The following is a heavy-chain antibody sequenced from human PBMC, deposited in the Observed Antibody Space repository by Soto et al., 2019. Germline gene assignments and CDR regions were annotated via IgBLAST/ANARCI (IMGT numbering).Heavy chain of an antibody. V-gene: IGHV1-69*13. CDR2: IIPLFGTA. CDR1: GGTFSCYA. J-gene: IGHJ4*02. CDR3: ARDGSGTDLDY. D-gene: IGHD1-1*01. Sequence: SSVKVSCNASGGTFSCYAISWVRQAPGQGLEWIGGIIPLFGTANYAQKFQGRVTITADESTSTAYMELSSLRSEDTAVYYCARDGSGTDLDYWSQGTLVTVSS.